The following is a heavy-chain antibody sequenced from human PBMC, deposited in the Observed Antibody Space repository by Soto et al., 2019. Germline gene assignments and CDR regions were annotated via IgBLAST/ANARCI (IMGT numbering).Heavy chain of an antibody. J-gene: IGHJ3*01. CDR2: ISGSGGST. CDR3: AKDRAYSGFDGGFDALDF. Sequence: GGSLRLSCAASGFIFTTYAMSWVRQAPGKGLEWVSTISGSGGSTYYADSVKGRFTVSRDKSKNTLYLQMNSLRAEDTAVYYCAKDRAYSGFDGGFDALDFWGQGTMVTVSS. D-gene: IGHD5-12*01. CDR1: GFIFTTYA. V-gene: IGHV3-23*01.